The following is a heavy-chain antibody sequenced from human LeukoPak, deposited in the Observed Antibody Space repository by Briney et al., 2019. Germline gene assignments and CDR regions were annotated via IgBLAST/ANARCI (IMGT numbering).Heavy chain of an antibody. V-gene: IGHV1-2*02. CDR1: GYTFTGYY. D-gene: IGHD3-10*01. Sequence: ASVKVSCKASGYTFTGYYIHWVRQASGQGLEWMGWINPDRGGTYYAQKLQGRVTMTRDTSITTAYMELSRLTSDDTAVYYCASLGDFFGSGSYAPFDYWGQGSLVTVSS. J-gene: IGHJ4*02. CDR3: ASLGDFFGSGSYAPFDY. CDR2: INPDRGGT.